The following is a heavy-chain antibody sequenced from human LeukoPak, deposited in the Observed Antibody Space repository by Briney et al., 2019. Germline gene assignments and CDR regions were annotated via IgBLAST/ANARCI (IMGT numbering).Heavy chain of an antibody. J-gene: IGHJ4*02. V-gene: IGHV3-21*01. CDR1: GFTFSSYS. Sequence: GGSLRLSCAASGFTFSSYSMNWVRQAPGKGLEWVSSISSSSSYIYYADSVKGRFTISRDNAKNSLYLQMNSLRAEDTAVYYCARDVQYYYDSSGYYRMYYFDYWGQGTLVTVSS. CDR2: ISSSSSYI. CDR3: ARDVQYYYDSSGYYRMYYFDY. D-gene: IGHD3-22*01.